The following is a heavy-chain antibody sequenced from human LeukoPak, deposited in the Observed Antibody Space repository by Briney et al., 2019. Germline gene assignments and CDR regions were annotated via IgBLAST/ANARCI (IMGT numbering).Heavy chain of an antibody. J-gene: IGHJ4*02. D-gene: IGHD3-10*01. CDR3: ARSRPSGSYNRPPDH. Sequence: KFGGSLRLSCAASGFTFSSYAMSWVRQAPGKGLEWVSSITSSSSDIYYADSVKGRFTISRDNAKNSLYLQMNSLRAEDTAVYYCARSRPSGSYNRPPDHWGQGTLVTVSS. CDR2: ITSSSSDI. V-gene: IGHV3-21*01. CDR1: GFTFSSYA.